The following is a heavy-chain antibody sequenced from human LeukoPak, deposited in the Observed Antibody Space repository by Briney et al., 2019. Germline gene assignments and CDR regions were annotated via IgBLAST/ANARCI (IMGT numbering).Heavy chain of an antibody. D-gene: IGHD3-10*01. CDR2: IDGTGRTT. Sequence: GGSLRLSCAASGFTFSSYGINWVRQAPGKGLEWVSSIDGTGRTTDYADSVKGRFTTSRDNSKNAAYLQLDSLRADDTAAYYCAKINSITLVRGANILLNNWGQGTLVTVSS. V-gene: IGHV3-23*01. CDR3: AKINSITLVRGANILLNN. CDR1: GFTFSSYG. J-gene: IGHJ4*02.